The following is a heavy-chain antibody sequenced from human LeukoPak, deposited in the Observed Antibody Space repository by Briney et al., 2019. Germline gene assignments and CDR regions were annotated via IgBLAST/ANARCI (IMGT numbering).Heavy chain of an antibody. V-gene: IGHV3-21*01. CDR3: ARDTAVVKFDP. J-gene: IGHJ5*02. CDR1: GFTFSDYS. CDR2: ISSTSYV. D-gene: IGHD5-18*01. Sequence: PGGSLRLSCAASGFTFSDYSMNWVRQAPGKGLEWVSSISSTSYVNYADSVKGRFTLSRDNAKNSVYLQMNSLRAEDTAVYYCARDTAVVKFDPWGQGTLVTVSS.